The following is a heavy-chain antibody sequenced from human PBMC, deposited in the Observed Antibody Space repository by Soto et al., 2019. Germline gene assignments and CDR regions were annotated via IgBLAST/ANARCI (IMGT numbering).Heavy chain of an antibody. CDR3: ARGRGSSSNNFFDP. CDR1: GYTFINYY. V-gene: IGHV1-2*02. D-gene: IGHD6-6*01. CDR2: INPNSGST. J-gene: IGHJ5*02. Sequence: QVQLVQSGAEVKKPGASVKVSCKASGYTFINYYLHWVRQAPGQGLEWMGWINPNSGSTNYAQKFQGRVTMTRDTSISTAYMELTSLTSDDTAVYYCARGRGSSSNNFFDPWGQGTLVTVSS.